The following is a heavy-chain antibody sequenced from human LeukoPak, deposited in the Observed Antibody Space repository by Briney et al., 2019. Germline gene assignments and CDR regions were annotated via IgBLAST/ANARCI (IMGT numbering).Heavy chain of an antibody. J-gene: IGHJ3*02. V-gene: IGHV3-48*03. CDR2: ISSSGSTI. D-gene: IGHD2-2*01. Sequence: GGSLRLSCAASGFTFSSYEMNWVRQAPGKGLEWVSYISSSGSTIYYADSVKGRFTISRDNAKNSLYLQMNSLKTEDTAVYYCARCRSTSCYGNTFDIWGQGTMVTVSS. CDR1: GFTFSSYE. CDR3: ARCRSTSCYGNTFDI.